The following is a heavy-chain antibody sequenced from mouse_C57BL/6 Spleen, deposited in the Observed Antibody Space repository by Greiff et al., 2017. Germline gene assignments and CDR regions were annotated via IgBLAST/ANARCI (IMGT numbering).Heavy chain of an antibody. D-gene: IGHD1-1*01. CDR1: GYTFTSYG. J-gene: IGHJ2*01. CDR2: IYPRSGNT. CDR3: ARYPITTVVEDYFDY. V-gene: IGHV1-81*01. Sequence: QVQLQQSGAELARPGASVKLSCKASGYTFTSYGISWVKQRTGQGLEWIGEIYPRSGNTYYNEKFKGKATLTADKSSSTAYMELRSLTSEDSAVYFCARYPITTVVEDYFDYWGQGTTLTVSS.